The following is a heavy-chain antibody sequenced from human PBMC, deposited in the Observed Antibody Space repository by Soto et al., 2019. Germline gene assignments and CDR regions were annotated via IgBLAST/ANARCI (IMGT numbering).Heavy chain of an antibody. CDR3: PRDWFGSDS. CDR1: GYTFTSYG. CDR2: INPYNGNT. D-gene: IGHD3-16*01. J-gene: IGHJ5*01. V-gene: IGHV1-18*01. Sequence: QVQLVQSGAEVKKPGASVKVSCKASGYTFTSYGISWVRQAPGQGLEWMGWINPYNGNTNYAQKLQGRVTMTTDTAPNTAYMERRSVSSDDTAAYYRPRDWFGSDSWPQGTLVTVPS.